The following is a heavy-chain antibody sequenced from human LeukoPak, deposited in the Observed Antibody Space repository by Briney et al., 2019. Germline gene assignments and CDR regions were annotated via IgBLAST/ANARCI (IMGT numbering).Heavy chain of an antibody. J-gene: IGHJ4*02. Sequence: GRSLRLSCAASGFTFSNYWMHWVRQAPGNGQVWVLRIKTDGSITSYADSVKGRFTISRDNAKNTLYLQINSLRAEDTAVYYCATGGNYYFDYWGQGTLVTVSS. D-gene: IGHD4-23*01. V-gene: IGHV3-74*01. CDR3: ATGGNYYFDY. CDR2: IKTDGSIT. CDR1: GFTFSNYW.